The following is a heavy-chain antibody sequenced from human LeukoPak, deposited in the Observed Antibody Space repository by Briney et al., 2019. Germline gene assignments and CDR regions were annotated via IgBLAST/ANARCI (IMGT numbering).Heavy chain of an antibody. CDR3: ARESGPVDY. J-gene: IGHJ4*02. CDR2: INHSGST. Sequence: NPSETLSLTCAVYGGSFSGYYWSWIRQPPGKGLEWIGEINHSGSTNYNPSLKSRVTISVDTSKNQFSLKLSSVTAADTAVYYCARESGPVDYWGQGTLVTVSS. D-gene: IGHD2-15*01. CDR1: GGSFSGYY. V-gene: IGHV4-34*01.